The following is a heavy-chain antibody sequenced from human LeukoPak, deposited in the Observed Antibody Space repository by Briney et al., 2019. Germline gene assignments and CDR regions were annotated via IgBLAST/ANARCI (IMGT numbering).Heavy chain of an antibody. D-gene: IGHD2-15*01. CDR1: GGSISNSGGFY. CDR3: ARISQSSGGFYY. CDR2: ISYRGTT. Sequence: PSETLSLTCTVSGGSISNSGGFYWGWIRQHPGDGLEWIGFISYRGTTYYNPSLKSRVSMSVDTSRSQFSLRLTSVTDDDTAVYYCARISQSSGGFYYWGQGTLVTVSS. V-gene: IGHV4-31*02. J-gene: IGHJ4*02.